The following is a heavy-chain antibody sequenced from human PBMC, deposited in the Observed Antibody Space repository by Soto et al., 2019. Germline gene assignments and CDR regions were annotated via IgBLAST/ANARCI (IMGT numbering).Heavy chain of an antibody. J-gene: IGHJ5*02. CDR2: IGGSGDWT. CDR1: GFTFINYA. CDR3: AKVGPYDSGSYMFRYNWFGP. D-gene: IGHD3-10*01. Sequence: VRSMRLSCAASGFTFINYAMSWVRQAQGKGLEWVSAIGGSGDWTYYADSVKGRFTISRDNSKNTLSLQMISLRAEDTAVYYCAKVGPYDSGSYMFRYNWFGPWGPGTLVTVSS. V-gene: IGHV3-23*01.